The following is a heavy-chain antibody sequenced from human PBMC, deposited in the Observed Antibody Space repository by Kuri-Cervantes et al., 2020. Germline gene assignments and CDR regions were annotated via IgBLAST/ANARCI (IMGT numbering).Heavy chain of an antibody. V-gene: IGHV1-18*01. CDR1: GYTFTSYG. CDR2: ISAYNGNT. Sequence: ASVKVSCKASGYTFTSYGISWVRQAPGQGLEWMGWISAYNGNTNYAQKLQGRVTMTTDTSTSTAYMELRSLRSDDTAVYYCARETYCGGDCYSHYYGMDVWGRGTTVTVSS. D-gene: IGHD2-21*02. CDR3: ARETYCGGDCYSHYYGMDV. J-gene: IGHJ6*02.